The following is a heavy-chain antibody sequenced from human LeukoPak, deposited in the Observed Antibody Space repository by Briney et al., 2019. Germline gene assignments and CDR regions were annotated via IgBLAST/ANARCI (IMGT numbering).Heavy chain of an antibody. CDR2: IWYDGSNK. V-gene: IGHV3-33*08. D-gene: IGHD1-20*01. J-gene: IGHJ5*02. CDR1: GFTVSSNY. CDR3: ARRRITGTRGGYNWFDP. Sequence: GGSLRLSCAASGFTVSSNYMSWVRQAPGKGLEWVAVIWYDGSNKYYADSVKGRFTISRDNSKNTLYLQMNSLRAEDTAVYYCARRRITGTRGGYNWFDPWGQGTLVTVSS.